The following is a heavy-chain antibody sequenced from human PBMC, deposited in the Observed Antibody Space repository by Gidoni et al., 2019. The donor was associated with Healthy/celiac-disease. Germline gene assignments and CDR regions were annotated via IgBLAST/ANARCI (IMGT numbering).Heavy chain of an antibody. J-gene: IGHJ6*02. CDR3: AKAPYYDFWSGYSSGYYYGMDV. CDR1: GFTFRSYA. CDR2: ISGSGGST. D-gene: IGHD3-3*01. Sequence: EVQLLESGGGLVQPGGSLRLSCAASGFTFRSYAMSWVRQAPGKGLEWVSAISGSGGSTYYADSVKGRLTISRDNSKNTLYLQMNSLRAEDTAVYYCAKAPYYDFWSGYSSGYYYGMDVWGQGTTVTVSS. V-gene: IGHV3-23*01.